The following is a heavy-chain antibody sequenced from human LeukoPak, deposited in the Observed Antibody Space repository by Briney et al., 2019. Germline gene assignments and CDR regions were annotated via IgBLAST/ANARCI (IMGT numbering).Heavy chain of an antibody. CDR2: ISSSGSTI. CDR3: ASWEMATTTGFDY. J-gene: IGHJ4*02. Sequence: GGSLRLPCAASGFTFSSYEMNWVRQAPGKGLEWVSYISSSGSTIYYADSVKGRFTISRDNAKNSLYLQMNSLRAEDTAVYYCASWEMATTTGFDYWGQGTLVTVSS. CDR1: GFTFSSYE. D-gene: IGHD5-24*01. V-gene: IGHV3-48*03.